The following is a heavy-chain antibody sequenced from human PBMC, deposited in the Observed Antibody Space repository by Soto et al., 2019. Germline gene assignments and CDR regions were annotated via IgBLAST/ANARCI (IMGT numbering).Heavy chain of an antibody. CDR3: ARATASDYYYYYGMDV. V-gene: IGHV4-59*01. J-gene: IGHJ6*02. CDR1: GGSISSYY. CDR2: IYYSGST. Sequence: ASETLSLTCTVSGGSISSYYWSWIRQPPGKGLEWIGYIYYSGSTNYNPSLKSRVTISVDTSKNQFSLKLSSVTAADTAVYYCARATASDYYYYYGMDVWGQGTTVTVSS.